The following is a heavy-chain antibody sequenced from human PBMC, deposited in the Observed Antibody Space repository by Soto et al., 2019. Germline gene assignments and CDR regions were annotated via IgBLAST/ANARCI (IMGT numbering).Heavy chain of an antibody. V-gene: IGHV3-23*01. D-gene: IGHD1-7*01. CDR1: GFTFSSYG. J-gene: IGHJ4*02. Sequence: EVQLLESGGGLVQPGGSLRLSCAASGFTFSSYGMTWVRQAPGKGLEWVSFSSATGTGTYYADSVKGRFPISRDNAKNTVYLQMTSLRADDTAVYFCAKDRRAGGNYGFYSDFWGQGALVIVSS. CDR2: SSATGTGT. CDR3: AKDRRAGGNYGFYSDF.